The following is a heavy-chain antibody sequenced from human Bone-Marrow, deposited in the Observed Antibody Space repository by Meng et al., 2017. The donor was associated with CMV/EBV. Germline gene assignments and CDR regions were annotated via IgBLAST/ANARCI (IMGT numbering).Heavy chain of an antibody. J-gene: IGHJ4*02. V-gene: IGHV3-48*03. CDR1: GFTFSSYE. Sequence: GGSLRLSCAASGFTFSSYEMNWVRQAPGKGLEWVSYISSSGSTIYYADSVKGRFTISRDNAKNSLYLQMNSLRAEDTAVYYCARGRDDFWSGYSGYWGQGTLVAASS. CDR3: ARGRDDFWSGYSGY. D-gene: IGHD3-3*01. CDR2: ISSSGSTI.